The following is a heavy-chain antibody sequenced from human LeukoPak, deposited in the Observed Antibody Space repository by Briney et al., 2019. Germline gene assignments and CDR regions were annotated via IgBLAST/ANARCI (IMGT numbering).Heavy chain of an antibody. CDR1: GGSISSYY. J-gene: IGHJ5*02. D-gene: IGHD5-24*01. CDR2: IYHSGST. CDR3: ARTDGYKEGWFDP. Sequence: PSETLSLTCTVSGGSISSYYWSWIRQPPGKGLEWIGYIYHSGSTYYNPSLKSRVTISVDRSKNQFSLKLSSVTAADTAVYYCARTDGYKEGWFDPWGQGTLVTVSS. V-gene: IGHV4-59*12.